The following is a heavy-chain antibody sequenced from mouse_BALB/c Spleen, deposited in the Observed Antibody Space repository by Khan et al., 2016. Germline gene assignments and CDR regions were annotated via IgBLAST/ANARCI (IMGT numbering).Heavy chain of an antibody. D-gene: IGHD2-4*01. CDR2: INPSTGYT. Sequence: QVQLQQSGAELAKPGASVKMSCKASGYTFTSYWMHWVKQRPGQGLEWIGYINPSTGYTEYNQKFKDMATLTADKSSSTAYMQLSSLTSEDSDVYDCASVSTMIFAYGGQGTRVTVAA. V-gene: IGHV1-7*01. J-gene: IGHJ3*01. CDR3: ASVSTMIFAY. CDR1: GYTFTSYW.